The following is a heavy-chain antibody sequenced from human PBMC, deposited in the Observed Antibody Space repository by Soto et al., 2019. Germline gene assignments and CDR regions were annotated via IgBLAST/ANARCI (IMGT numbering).Heavy chain of an antibody. J-gene: IGHJ3*02. CDR2: ISWNSGSI. D-gene: IGHD5-12*01. V-gene: IGHV3-9*01. CDR3: AKVGSPFQDRDGYHAFDI. Sequence: WIRQPPGKGLEWVSGISWNSGSIGYADSVKGRFTISRDNAKNSLYLQMNSLRAEDTALYYCAKVGSPFQDRDGYHAFDIWGQGTMVTVSS.